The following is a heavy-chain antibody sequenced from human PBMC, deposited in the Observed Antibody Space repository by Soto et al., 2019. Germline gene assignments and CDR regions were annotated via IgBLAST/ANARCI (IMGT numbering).Heavy chain of an antibody. CDR2: MNPNSGNT. J-gene: IGHJ5*02. D-gene: IGHD6-13*01. CDR1: GYTFTSYD. CDR3: ARGGRIAAAGRRYNWFDP. Sequence: ASVKVSCKASGYTFTSYDINWVRQATGQGLEWMGWMNPNSGNTGYAQKFQGRVTMTRNTSISTAYMELSSLRSEDTAVYYCARGGRIAAAGRRYNWFDPWGQGTLVTVSS. V-gene: IGHV1-8*01.